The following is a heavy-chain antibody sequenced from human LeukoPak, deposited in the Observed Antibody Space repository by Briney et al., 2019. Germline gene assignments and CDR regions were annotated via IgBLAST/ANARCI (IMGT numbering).Heavy chain of an antibody. V-gene: IGHV3-30-3*01. Sequence: PGGSLRLSCAASGFTFSSYAMHWVRQAPGKGLEWVAVISYDGSNKYYADSVKGRFTISRDNSKNTLYLQMNSLRAEDTAVYYCTTVATITYWGQGTLVTVSS. CDR1: GFTFSSYA. J-gene: IGHJ4*02. CDR3: TTVATITY. D-gene: IGHD5-12*01. CDR2: ISYDGSNK.